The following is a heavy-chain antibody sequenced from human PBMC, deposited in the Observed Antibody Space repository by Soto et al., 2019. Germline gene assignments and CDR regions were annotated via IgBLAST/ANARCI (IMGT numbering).Heavy chain of an antibody. J-gene: IGHJ5*02. CDR1: GYSMTSGFC. V-gene: IGHV4-38-2*01. CDR3: ASERSFMRQTGWFET. CDR2: VYHSGAT. Sequence: SEALSVTFAVSGYSMTSGFCWAWIRQAPGKGLEWIGSVYHSGATYYNPSLQSRVKISEDTSKNQLFLNLKSVSAADAGKYYCASERSFMRQTGWFETWAQG. D-gene: IGHD6-13*01.